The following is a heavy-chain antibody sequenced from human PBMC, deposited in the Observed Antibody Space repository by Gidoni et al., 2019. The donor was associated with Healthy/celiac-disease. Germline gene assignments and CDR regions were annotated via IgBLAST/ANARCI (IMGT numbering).Heavy chain of an antibody. CDR3: ARDVGITGTNGPHNWFDP. J-gene: IGHJ5*02. Sequence: QVQLVQSGAEVKKPGSSVKVSCKASGGTFSSYAISWVRQAPGQGLEWMGGIIPIFGTANYAQKFQGRVTITADESTSTAYMELSSLRSEDTAVYYCARDVGITGTNGPHNWFDPWGQGTLVTVSS. CDR1: GGTFSSYA. D-gene: IGHD1-7*01. V-gene: IGHV1-69*01. CDR2: IIPIFGTA.